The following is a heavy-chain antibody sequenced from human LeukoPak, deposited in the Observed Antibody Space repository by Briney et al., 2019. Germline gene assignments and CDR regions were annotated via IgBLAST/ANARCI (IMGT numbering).Heavy chain of an antibody. CDR1: GGSISSYY. CDR3: ASARVVDTPMPYYMDV. CDR2: FYYSGNT. J-gene: IGHJ6*03. V-gene: IGHV4-59*01. Sequence: SETLSLTCTISGGSISSYYWNWIRQPPGKGLEWIGYFYYSGNTNYSPSLKSRLTISLDTSKNQFSLKLSSVPAADTAVYYCASARVVDTPMPYYMDVWGKGTTVTVSS. D-gene: IGHD5-18*01.